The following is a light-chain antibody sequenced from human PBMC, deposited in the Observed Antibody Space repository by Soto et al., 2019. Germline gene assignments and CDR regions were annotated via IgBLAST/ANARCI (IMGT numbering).Light chain of an antibody. J-gene: IGKJ1*01. CDR3: QQSFNLPRT. V-gene: IGKV1-39*01. CDR1: QSISSS. Sequence: DIQMTQSPSSLSASVGETITITFRASQSISSSLNWFQHSPGQPPKLLLFAASNLHAGVPPRFSGSGSGTSFSLTIRSLQPEDFATYYCQQSFNLPRTFGPGTKVDI. CDR2: AAS.